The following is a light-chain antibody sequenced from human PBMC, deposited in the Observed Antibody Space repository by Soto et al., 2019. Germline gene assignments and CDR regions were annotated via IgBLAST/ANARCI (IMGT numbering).Light chain of an antibody. J-gene: IGLJ2*01. CDR2: DVS. CDR3: SSYTSSTVV. Sequence: QSALTQPASVSGSPGQSITISCTGTSSDVGGYNYVSWYQQHPGKAPKLMIYDVSNRPSGVSNRFSGSQSGNTASLSISGVQAEDEADYYCSSYTSSTVVFGGGTKLTVL. CDR1: SSDVGGYNY. V-gene: IGLV2-14*01.